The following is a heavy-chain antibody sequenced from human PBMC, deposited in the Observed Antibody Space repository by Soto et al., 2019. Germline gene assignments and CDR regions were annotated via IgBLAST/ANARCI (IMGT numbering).Heavy chain of an antibody. J-gene: IGHJ6*02. V-gene: IGHV3-21*01. Sequence: EVQLVESGGGLVKPGGSLRLSCAASGFTLSDYSINWVRQAPGKGLEWVSSINSGSSYLYYADSMKGRFTVSRDNAKNSVSLQMNSLRAEDTAVYYCARAPWNYDSSGYFAGMDVWGQGTTVTVSS. CDR3: ARAPWNYDSSGYFAGMDV. CDR1: GFTLSDYS. CDR2: INSGSSYL. D-gene: IGHD3-22*01.